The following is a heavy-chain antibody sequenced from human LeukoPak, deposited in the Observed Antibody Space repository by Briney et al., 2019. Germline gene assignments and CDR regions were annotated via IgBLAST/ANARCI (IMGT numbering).Heavy chain of an antibody. V-gene: IGHV3-7*05. D-gene: IGHD6-19*01. J-gene: IGHJ4*02. CDR1: GFTFSSHW. Sequence: PGGSLRLSCAASGFTFSSHWMSWVRQAPGEGLEWVAIIKTDGSEEDYVDAVKGRFTISRDNAKNCLYLQMNNLRAEDTAVYYCARDWNGSGWPTDYWGQGTLVTVSS. CDR2: IKTDGSEE. CDR3: ARDWNGSGWPTDY.